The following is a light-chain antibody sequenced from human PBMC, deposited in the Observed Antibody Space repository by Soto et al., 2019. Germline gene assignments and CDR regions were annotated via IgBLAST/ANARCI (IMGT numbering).Light chain of an antibody. Sequence: QPVLTQSPSASASLGASVKLTCTLSSGHSDYAIAWHQQQPEKGPRYLMKLNSDGSHNKEDGIPDRFSGSSSGAERYLTISSLQSEDEADYYCQTWGNGLVVFGGGTKLTVL. CDR1: SGHSDYA. V-gene: IGLV4-69*02. CDR2: LNSDGSH. J-gene: IGLJ2*01. CDR3: QTWGNGLVV.